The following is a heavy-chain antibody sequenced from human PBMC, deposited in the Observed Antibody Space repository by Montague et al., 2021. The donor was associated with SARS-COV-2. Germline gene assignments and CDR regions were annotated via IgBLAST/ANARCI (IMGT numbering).Heavy chain of an antibody. V-gene: IGHV4-61*02. J-gene: IGHJ5*01. CDR1: GGSISSGSYY. CDR2: VYDSGIT. CDR3: VRRFASVDS. Sequence: TLSLTCTVSGGSISSGSYYWSWIRQPAGKGLEWIGRVYDSGITNYNPSLKSRVTISLDTSKNQFSMRLSSVTAADTALYYCVRRFASVDSWGQGTLVTVSS.